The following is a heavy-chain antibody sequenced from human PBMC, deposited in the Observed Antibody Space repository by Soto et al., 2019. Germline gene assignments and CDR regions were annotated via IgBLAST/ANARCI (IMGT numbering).Heavy chain of an antibody. CDR2: IRSKNYGRTT. J-gene: IGHJ3*02. CDR1: GFTFGNNA. CDR3: SRPSYYYDSSGFEPGAFDI. Sequence: GGSLRLSCIGCGFTFGNNAMTWFRQDPGKGLWRVGFIRSKNYGRTTEYATSVQGRFTISRDDSKGIAYLEMNSLTTDDTAVYYCSRPSYYYDSSGFEPGAFDIWGEGTMVTV. V-gene: IGHV3-49*03. D-gene: IGHD3-22*01.